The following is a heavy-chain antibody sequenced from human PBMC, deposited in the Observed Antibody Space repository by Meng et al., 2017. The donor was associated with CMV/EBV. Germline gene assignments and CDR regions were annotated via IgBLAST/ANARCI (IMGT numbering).Heavy chain of an antibody. CDR2: INPNSGGT. CDR3: ANTRKFNPYYYDSSGYYLGWFDP. V-gene: IGHV1-2*02. Sequence: YMHWVRQAPGQGLEWMGWINPNSGGTNYAQKFQGRVTMTRDTSISTAYMELSRLRSDDTAAYYCANTRKFNPYYYDSSGYYLGWFDPWGQGTLVTVSS. D-gene: IGHD3-22*01. J-gene: IGHJ5*02. CDR1: Y.